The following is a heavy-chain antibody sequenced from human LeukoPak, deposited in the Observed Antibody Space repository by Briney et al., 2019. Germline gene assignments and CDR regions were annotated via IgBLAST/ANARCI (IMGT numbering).Heavy chain of an antibody. J-gene: IGHJ4*02. D-gene: IGHD1-7*01. V-gene: IGHV4-4*02. Sequence: SETLSLTCAVSGGSISSSNWWSWVRQPPGKGLEWIGEIYHSGSTFYNPSLKSRVTISVDTSKNQFSLKLRSVTAADTAVYYCARLYGNYQNYFDYWGQGTLVTVSS. CDR3: ARLYGNYQNYFDY. CDR1: GGSISSSNW. CDR2: IYHSGST.